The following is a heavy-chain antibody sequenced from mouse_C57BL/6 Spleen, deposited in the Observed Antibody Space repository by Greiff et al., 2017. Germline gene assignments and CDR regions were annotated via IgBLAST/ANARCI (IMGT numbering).Heavy chain of an antibody. CDR3: ARVYYDYDGFAY. D-gene: IGHD2-4*01. CDR1: GYTFTDYY. Sequence: VQLQQSGPELVKPGASVKISCKASGYTFTDYYMNWVKQSHGKSLEWIGDINPNNGGTSYNQKFKGKATLTVDKSSSTAYMELRSLTSEDSAVXYCARVYYDYDGFAYWGQGTLVTVSA. V-gene: IGHV1-26*01. CDR2: INPNNGGT. J-gene: IGHJ3*01.